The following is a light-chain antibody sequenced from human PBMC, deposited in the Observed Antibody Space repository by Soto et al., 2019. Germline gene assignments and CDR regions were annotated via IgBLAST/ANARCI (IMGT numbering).Light chain of an antibody. J-gene: IGKJ4*01. CDR3: QQYDKSLPPVT. Sequence: DIILTQSPAIVSVSPGERATLSCRASRSVSTNLAWYQHKHGQAPRLLIYGASTRVTDIPARFSGSGSGTDFTLTINYLKFEDLGVYYCQQYDKSLPPVTFGGGTKVEI. CDR1: RSVSTN. V-gene: IGKV3-15*01. CDR2: GAS.